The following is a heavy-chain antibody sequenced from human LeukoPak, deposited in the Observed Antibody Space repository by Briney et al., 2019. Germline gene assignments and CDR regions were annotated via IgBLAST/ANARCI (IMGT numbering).Heavy chain of an antibody. CDR2: ISSSSSYI. J-gene: IGHJ4*02. CDR1: GFTFSSYS. V-gene: IGHV3-21*06. CDR3: ARDPGIDSGSYPIDY. Sequence: GGSLRLSCAASGFTFSSYSMNWVRQAPGKGLDWVSSISSSSSYIYYADSVKGRFTISRDNAKNSLYLQMNSLRAEDTAVYYCARDPGIDSGSYPIDYWGQGTLVTVSS. D-gene: IGHD3-10*01.